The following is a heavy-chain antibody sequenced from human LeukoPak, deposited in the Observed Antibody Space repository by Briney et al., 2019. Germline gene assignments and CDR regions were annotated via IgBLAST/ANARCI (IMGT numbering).Heavy chain of an antibody. Sequence: SETLSLTCAVYGGSFSGYYWSWIRQPPGKGLEWIGEINHSGSTNYNPSLKSRVTISVDTSKNQFSLKLSSVTAADTAVYYCARGPHYYDSSGSYDYWGQGTLVTVSS. J-gene: IGHJ4*02. CDR3: ARGPHYYDSSGSYDY. CDR1: GGSFSGYY. D-gene: IGHD3-22*01. CDR2: INHSGST. V-gene: IGHV4-34*01.